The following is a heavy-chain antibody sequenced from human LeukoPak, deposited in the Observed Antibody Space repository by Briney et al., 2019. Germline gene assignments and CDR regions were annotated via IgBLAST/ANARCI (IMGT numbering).Heavy chain of an antibody. D-gene: IGHD2-15*01. CDR2: ISQSGST. CDR3: ARDWDMEKFDY. Sequence: KPSETLSLTCTVSGGSISSYYWGWIRQPPGKGLEWIGSISQSGSTNYNPSLKSRVTISVDTSKNQFSLRLRSVTAADTAVYYCARDWDMEKFDYWGQGTLVTVSS. V-gene: IGHV4-59*12. J-gene: IGHJ4*02. CDR1: GGSISSYY.